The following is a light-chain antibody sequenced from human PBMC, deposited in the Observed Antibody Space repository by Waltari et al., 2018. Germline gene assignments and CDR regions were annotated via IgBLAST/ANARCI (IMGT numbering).Light chain of an antibody. V-gene: IGKV1-9*01. CDR1: QAISIF. CDR3: QQLNTYPII. Sequence: DIQLTQSPSFLSASVGDRVTIPCRASQAISIFLAWYQEKPGKAPKLLIYTASTLQSGVPSRFSGSGSGTEFTLTIGNLQPEDSATYYCQQLNTYPIIFGQGTRLEIK. J-gene: IGKJ5*01. CDR2: TAS.